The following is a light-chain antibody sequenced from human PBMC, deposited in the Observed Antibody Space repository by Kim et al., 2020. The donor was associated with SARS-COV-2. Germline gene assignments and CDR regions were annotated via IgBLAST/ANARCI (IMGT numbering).Light chain of an antibody. CDR3: SAWDSSLSAWV. V-gene: IGLV10-54*04. CDR2: RNN. Sequence: RQTATLTCTGNSNNVGYEGAAWLQQHQGHPPKLLTYRNNYRPSGISDRFSASRSGNTASLTISGLQPEDETDYYCSAWDSSLSAWVFGGGTQLTVL. CDR1: SNNVGYEG. J-gene: IGLJ3*02.